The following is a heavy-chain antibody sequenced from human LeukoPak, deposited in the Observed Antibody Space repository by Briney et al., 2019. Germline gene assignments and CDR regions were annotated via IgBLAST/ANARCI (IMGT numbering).Heavy chain of an antibody. V-gene: IGHV4-61*02. J-gene: IGHJ3*02. CDR3: ARGGYYDFWSGYRDAFDI. CDR2: IYTSGST. Sequence: PSQTLSLTCTVSGGSISSGSYYWSWIRQPAGKGLEWIGRIYTSGSTNYNPSLKSRVTISVDTSKNQFSLKLSSVTAADTAVYYCARGGYYDFWSGYRDAFDIWGQGTMVTVSS. CDR1: GGSISSGSYY. D-gene: IGHD3-3*01.